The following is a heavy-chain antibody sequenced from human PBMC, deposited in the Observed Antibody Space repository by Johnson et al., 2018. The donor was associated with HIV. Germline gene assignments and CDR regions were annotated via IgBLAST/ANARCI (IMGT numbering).Heavy chain of an antibody. CDR2: THSAGSST. CDR3: ARAPRPDAFDI. V-gene: IGHV3-74*02. J-gene: IGHJ3*02. CDR1: GLIFSRSW. Sequence: VQLVESGGGLVQPGGSLRLSCAASGLIFSRSWIHWVRQAPGKGLVWVSRTHSAGSSTNYADSVKGRFTISRDNSKNTLYLQMNSLRAEDTAVYYCARAPRPDAFDIWCQGTMVTVSS.